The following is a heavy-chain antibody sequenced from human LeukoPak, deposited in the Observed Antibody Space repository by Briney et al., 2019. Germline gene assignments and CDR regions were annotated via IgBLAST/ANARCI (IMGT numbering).Heavy chain of an antibody. CDR1: GGTFSSYA. Sequence: VASVKVSCKASGGTFSSYAISWVRQAPGQGLEWMGRIIPILGIANYAQKFQGRVTMTTDTSTSTAYMELRSLRSDDTAVYYCTRDFGAHDSSGPFHYFDYWGQGTLVTVSS. CDR3: TRDFGAHDSSGPFHYFDY. CDR2: IIPILGIA. V-gene: IGHV1-69*04. D-gene: IGHD3-22*01. J-gene: IGHJ4*02.